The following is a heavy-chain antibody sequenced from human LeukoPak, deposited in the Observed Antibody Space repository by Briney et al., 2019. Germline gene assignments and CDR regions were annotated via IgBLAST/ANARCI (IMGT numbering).Heavy chain of an antibody. V-gene: IGHV6-1*01. J-gene: IGHJ4*02. Sequence: SQTLSLTCDISGDSVSSNSAAWNWIRQSPSRGLEWLGRTYYRSKWYNDYAVSVKSRITINPDTSKNQFSLQLNSVTPEDTAVYYCARATGQEEWLSWGIFDYWGQGTLVTVSS. CDR1: GDSVSSNSAA. CDR2: TYYRSKWYN. D-gene: IGHD6-19*01. CDR3: ARATGQEEWLSWGIFDY.